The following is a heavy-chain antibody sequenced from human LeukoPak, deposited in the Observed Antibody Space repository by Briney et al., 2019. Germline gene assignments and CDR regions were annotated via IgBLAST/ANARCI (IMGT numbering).Heavy chain of an antibody. D-gene: IGHD4-17*01. CDR3: AKDRAYGDYGVYYFDY. J-gene: IGHJ4*02. CDR1: GFTFSSYA. Sequence: GGSLRLSCAASGFTFSSYAMSWARQAPGKGLEWVSAISGSGGSTYYADSVKGRFTISRDNSKNTLYLQMNSLRAEDTAVYYCAKDRAYGDYGVYYFDYWGQGTLVTVSS. V-gene: IGHV3-23*01. CDR2: ISGSGGST.